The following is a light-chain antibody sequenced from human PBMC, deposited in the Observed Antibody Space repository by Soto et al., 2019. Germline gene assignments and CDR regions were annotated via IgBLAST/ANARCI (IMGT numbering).Light chain of an antibody. Sequence: IQLTQSPSSLSASVGERVTITCLARQSISGWLAWYQQKPGKAPKLLIYDASSLESGVPARFSGSGSGTEFTLTISSLQPDDFATYYCQQYNSYAWTFGQGTKVDIK. CDR2: DAS. V-gene: IGKV1-5*01. CDR3: QQYNSYAWT. CDR1: QSISGW. J-gene: IGKJ1*01.